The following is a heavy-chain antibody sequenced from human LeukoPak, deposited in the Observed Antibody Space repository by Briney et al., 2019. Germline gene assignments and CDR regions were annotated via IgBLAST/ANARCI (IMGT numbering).Heavy chain of an antibody. J-gene: IGHJ6*03. CDR2: IYSGGST. CDR3: ARVPVAGTFPIGYMDV. Sequence: GGSLRLSYAASGFTVSSNYMSWVRQAPGKGLGWVSVIYSGGSTYYADSVKGRFTLSRDNSKNTLYLQMNSLRAEDTAVYYCARVPVAGTFPIGYMDVWGKGTTVTVSS. CDR1: GFTVSSNY. D-gene: IGHD6-19*01. V-gene: IGHV3-53*01.